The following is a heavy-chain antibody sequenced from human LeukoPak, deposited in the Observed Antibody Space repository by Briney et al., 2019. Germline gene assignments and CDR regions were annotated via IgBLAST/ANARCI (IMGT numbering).Heavy chain of an antibody. CDR1: GGSFSGYY. CDR2: INHSGST. D-gene: IGHD3-10*01. V-gene: IGHV4-34*01. Sequence: SETLSLTCAAYGGSFSGYYWSWIRQPPGKGLEWIGEINHSGSTNYNPSLKSRVTISVDTSKNQFSLKLSSVTAADTAVYYCARGLVRGYYYFDYWGQGTLVTVSS. CDR3: ARGLVRGYYYFDY. J-gene: IGHJ4*02.